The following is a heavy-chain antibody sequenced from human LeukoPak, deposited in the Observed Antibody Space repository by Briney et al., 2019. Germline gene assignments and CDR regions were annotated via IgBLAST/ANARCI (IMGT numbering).Heavy chain of an antibody. Sequence: GGSLRLSCIGSGFNFGDYAMTWVRQAPGKGLEWVGFIRSKAFGATTESVASVKGRFSISRDDSETIAYLQMNSLKAEDTAIYYCTRARGGYTSGIDYWGQGTLVTVSS. CDR2: IRSKAFGATT. CDR3: TRARGGYTSGIDY. CDR1: GFNFGDYA. D-gene: IGHD6-19*01. V-gene: IGHV3-49*04. J-gene: IGHJ4*02.